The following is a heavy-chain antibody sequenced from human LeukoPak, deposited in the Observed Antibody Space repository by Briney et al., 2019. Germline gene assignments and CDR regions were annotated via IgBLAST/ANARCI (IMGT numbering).Heavy chain of an antibody. V-gene: IGHV1-2*06. CDR2: INPNSGGT. D-gene: IGHD2-15*01. Sequence: GASVKVSCKASGYALSGYYMHWVRQAPGQGLEWMGRINPNSGGTNYLQTFQGRVTMTSNTSISTAYMELIRLTSDDTAVYYCAREGSQSGMDVWAKGPRSPSP. J-gene: IGHJ6*02. CDR3: AREGSQSGMDV. CDR1: GYALSGYY.